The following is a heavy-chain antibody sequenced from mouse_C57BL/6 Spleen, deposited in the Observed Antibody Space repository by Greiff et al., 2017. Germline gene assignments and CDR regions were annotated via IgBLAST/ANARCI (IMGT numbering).Heavy chain of an antibody. CDR2: ISDGGSYT. D-gene: IGHD1-1*01. V-gene: IGHV5-4*01. Sequence: EVKLMESGGGLVKPGGSLKLSCAASGFTFSSYAMSWVRQTPEKRLEWVATISDGGSYTYYPDNVKGRFTISRDNAKNNLYLQMSHLKSEDTAMYYCARDGGSSYFDYWGQGTTLTVSS. CDR1: GFTFSSYA. J-gene: IGHJ2*01. CDR3: ARDGGSSYFDY.